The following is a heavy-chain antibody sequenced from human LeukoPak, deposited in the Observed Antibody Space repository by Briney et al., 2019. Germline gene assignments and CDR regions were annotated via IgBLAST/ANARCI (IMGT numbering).Heavy chain of an antibody. V-gene: IGHV3-23*01. J-gene: IGHJ4*02. Sequence: GGSLRLSCAASGFTFSTYAMSWVRQAPRKGLEWVSVVSGSGGSTDYADSVKGRFTISRDNSQNTLYLQMSGLSAEDTAVYYCAKMNVLTGYYTPNFDFWGQGTLVTVSS. CDR1: GFTFSTYA. CDR2: VSGSGGST. D-gene: IGHD3-9*01. CDR3: AKMNVLTGYYTPNFDF.